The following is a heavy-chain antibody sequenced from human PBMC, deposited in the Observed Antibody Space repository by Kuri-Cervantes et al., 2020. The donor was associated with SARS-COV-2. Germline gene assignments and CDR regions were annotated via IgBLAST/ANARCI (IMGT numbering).Heavy chain of an antibody. D-gene: IGHD1-7*01. J-gene: IGHJ4*02. CDR2: IYGGDSDT. CDR3: ARPTRGKLD. V-gene: IGHV5-51*01. Sequence: GGSLRLSCKGSGYSFATYWIGWVRQMPGKGLEWMGIIYGGDSDTRYSPSFQGQVTMSADKSISTAYLQWSRLKASDTAMYYCARPTRGKLDWGPGTLVTVSS. CDR1: GYSFATYW.